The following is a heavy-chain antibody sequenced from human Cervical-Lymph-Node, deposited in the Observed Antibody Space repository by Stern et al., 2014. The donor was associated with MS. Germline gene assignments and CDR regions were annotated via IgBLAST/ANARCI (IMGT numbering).Heavy chain of an antibody. Sequence: VQLVQSGAEVKKPGESLRISCKGSGYTFSNYWIGWVRQMPGKGLEWIVSIFPGDSDARYSPSFQGQITISADKSSNTAFLQWNSLKASDTAMYYCARRKYSSSYYYYFGMDVWGQGTTVTVSS. V-gene: IGHV5-51*03. CDR3: ARRKYSSSYYYYFGMDV. D-gene: IGHD6-13*01. CDR2: IFPGDSDA. CDR1: GYTFSNYW. J-gene: IGHJ6*02.